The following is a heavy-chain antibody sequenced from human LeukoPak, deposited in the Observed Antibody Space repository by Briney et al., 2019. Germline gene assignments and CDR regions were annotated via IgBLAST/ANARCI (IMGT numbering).Heavy chain of an antibody. CDR1: GFIFSTYA. CDR2: IGGSVGGA. J-gene: IGHJ4*02. V-gene: IGHV3-23*01. CDR3: AKKGCISISCYNNF. Sequence: LPGGSLRLSCEASGFIFSTYAMSWVRQAPGKGLEWVSSIGGSVGGAFYADSVKGRFTISRDNSKNTLYLQMNSLRAEDTAIYYCAKKGCISISCYNNFWGQGTLVTVSS. D-gene: IGHD2-2*02.